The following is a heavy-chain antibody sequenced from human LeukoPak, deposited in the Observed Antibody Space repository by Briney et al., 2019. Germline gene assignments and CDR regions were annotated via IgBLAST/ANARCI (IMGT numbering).Heavy chain of an antibody. Sequence: GGSLRLSCAASGFTFSDYYMSWIRQAPGKGLEWVSYISSSSSYTSYADSVKGRFTISRDNAKNSLYLQMNSLRAEDTAVYYCARLGRATAPLDYWGQGTLVTVSS. CDR3: ARLGRATAPLDY. J-gene: IGHJ4*02. V-gene: IGHV3-11*06. D-gene: IGHD5-12*01. CDR2: ISSSSSYT. CDR1: GFTFSDYY.